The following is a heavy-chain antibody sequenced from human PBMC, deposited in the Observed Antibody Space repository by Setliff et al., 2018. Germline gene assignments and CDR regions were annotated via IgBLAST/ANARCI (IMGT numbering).Heavy chain of an antibody. CDR1: GYSISSGYY. V-gene: IGHV4-4*07. Sequence: PSETLSLTCTVSGYSISSGYYWGWIRQPAGKGLEWIGHIYIGGSANYNPSLKSRVTMSIDTSKNQFALKLNSVTAADMAVYYCARSFSRREKFLLDYWGQGALVTVSS. CDR3: ARSFSRREKFLLDY. J-gene: IGHJ4*02. CDR2: IYIGGSA.